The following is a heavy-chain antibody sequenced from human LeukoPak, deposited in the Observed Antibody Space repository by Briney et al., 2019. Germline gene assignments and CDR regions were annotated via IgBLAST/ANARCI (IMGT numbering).Heavy chain of an antibody. CDR3: ARLLGSCIDY. CDR2: ISYDGNNK. D-gene: IGHD6-13*01. V-gene: IGHV3-30*03. CDR1: GFTISNYD. Sequence: GGSLRLSCAASGFTISNYDMHWVRQAPGKGLEWVALISYDGNNKYYSDSVKGRFIISRDNSKNTLYLQMNSLRAEDTAVYYCARLLGSCIDYWGQGTLVSVSS. J-gene: IGHJ4*02.